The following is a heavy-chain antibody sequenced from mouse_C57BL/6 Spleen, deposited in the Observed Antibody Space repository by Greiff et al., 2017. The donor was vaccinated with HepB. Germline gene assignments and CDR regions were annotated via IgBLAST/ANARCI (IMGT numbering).Heavy chain of an antibody. CDR1: GVDFSRYW. CDR3: ARPDYGNFYWYFDV. D-gene: IGHD2-1*01. J-gene: IGHJ1*03. V-gene: IGHV4-1*01. Sequence: CKASGVDFSRYWMSWVRRAPGKGLEWIGEINPDSSTINYAPSLKDKFIISRDNAKNTLYLQMSKVRSEDTALYYCARPDYGNFYWYFDVWGTGTTVTVSS. CDR2: INPDSSTI.